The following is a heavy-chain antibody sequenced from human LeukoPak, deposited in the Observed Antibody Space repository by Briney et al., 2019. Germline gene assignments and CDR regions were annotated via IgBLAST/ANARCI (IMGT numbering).Heavy chain of an antibody. CDR3: ARASVTYYYYYYMDV. CDR2: IFYNGNT. V-gene: IGHV4-59*01. J-gene: IGHJ6*03. Sequence: LXLTXTVSGGSISPYYWSWVRQPPGKXLEWIAYIFYNGNTNYNPSLKSRVTISVDTSKNQFSLKLSSVTAADTAVYYCARASVTYYYYYYMDVWGKGTTVTVSS. D-gene: IGHD4-11*01. CDR1: GGSISPYY.